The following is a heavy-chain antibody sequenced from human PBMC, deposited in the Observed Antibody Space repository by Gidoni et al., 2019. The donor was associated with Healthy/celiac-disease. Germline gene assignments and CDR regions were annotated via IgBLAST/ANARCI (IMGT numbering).Heavy chain of an antibody. CDR2: SIGNLGNT. Sequence: EVQLVESGGGLVQPGGSLRLSCAASGFTFSEYGMNWVRQAPGKGLEWVASIGNLGNTYYADSVKGRFTISRNNPKSTLYLQMNSLRAEDTAVYYCVKEGRSSSSSYYFDYWGQGTLVTVSS. CDR3: VKEGRSSSSSYYFDY. J-gene: IGHJ4*02. V-gene: IGHV3-23*04. D-gene: IGHD6-6*01. CDR1: GFTFSEYG.